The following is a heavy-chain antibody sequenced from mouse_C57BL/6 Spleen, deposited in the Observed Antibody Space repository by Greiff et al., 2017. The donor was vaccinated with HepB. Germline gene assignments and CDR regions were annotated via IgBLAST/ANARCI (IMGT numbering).Heavy chain of an antibody. J-gene: IGHJ3*01. Sequence: QVQLQQPGAELVKPGASVKLSCKASGYTFTSYWMQWVKQRPGQGLEWIGEIDPSDSYTNYNQKFKGKATLTVDTSSSTAYMQLSSLTSEDSAVYDCARSLYYYGSSYAPFAYWGQGTLVTVSA. CDR2: IDPSDSYT. D-gene: IGHD1-1*01. CDR3: ARSLYYYGSSYAPFAY. CDR1: GYTFTSYW. V-gene: IGHV1-50*01.